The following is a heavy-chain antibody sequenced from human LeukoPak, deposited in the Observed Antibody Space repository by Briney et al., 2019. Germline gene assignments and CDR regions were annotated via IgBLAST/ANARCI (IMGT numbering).Heavy chain of an antibody. CDR2: ISGSGGST. Sequence: GGSLRLSCAASGFTFSSYAMSWVRQAPGKGLEWVSAISGSGGSTYYADSVKGRFTISRDNSKNTLYLQMNSLRAEDTAVYYCASSSSGWYLVDYWGQGALVTVSS. CDR1: GFTFSSYA. D-gene: IGHD6-19*01. CDR3: ASSSSGWYLVDY. J-gene: IGHJ4*02. V-gene: IGHV3-23*01.